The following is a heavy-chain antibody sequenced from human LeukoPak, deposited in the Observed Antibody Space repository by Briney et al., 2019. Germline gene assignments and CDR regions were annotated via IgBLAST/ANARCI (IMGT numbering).Heavy chain of an antibody. Sequence: GGSLRLSCAASGFTFSSYAMHWVRQAPGKGLEWVAGISYNGSNKYYADSVKGRFTISRDNSKNTLFLQVDSLRPEDRAVYYCARGTAVYASWINYWGRGTLVTVSS. J-gene: IGHJ4*02. V-gene: IGHV3-30-3*01. CDR3: ARGTAVYASWINY. D-gene: IGHD2-8*01. CDR1: GFTFSSYA. CDR2: ISYNGSNK.